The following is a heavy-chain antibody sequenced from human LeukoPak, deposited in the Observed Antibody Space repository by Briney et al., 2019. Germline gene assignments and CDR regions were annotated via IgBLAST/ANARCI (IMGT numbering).Heavy chain of an antibody. J-gene: IGHJ4*02. V-gene: IGHV3-21*01. D-gene: IGHD2-2*01. CDR2: ISSSSSYI. Sequence: GGSLRLSCAASGFTFSSYSMNWVRQAPGKGLEWVSSISSSSSYIYYADSVKGRFTISRDNAKNSLYLQMNSLRAEDTAVYYCARGGGSTSCCPFHYWGQGTLVTVSS. CDR3: ARGGGSTSCCPFHY. CDR1: GFTFSSYS.